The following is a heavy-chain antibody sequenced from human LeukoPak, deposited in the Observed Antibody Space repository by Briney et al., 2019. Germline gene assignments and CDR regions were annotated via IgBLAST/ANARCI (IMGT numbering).Heavy chain of an antibody. D-gene: IGHD1-1*01. V-gene: IGHV1-18*01. CDR2: ISAYNGNT. J-gene: IGHJ4*02. Sequence: ASVKVSCKASGYTFTSYGISWVRQAPGRGLEWMGWISAYNGNTNYAQKLQGRVTMTTDTSTSTAYMELRSLTSDDTAVYYCARVWNDGSFDYWGQGTLVTVSS. CDR1: GYTFTSYG. CDR3: ARVWNDGSFDY.